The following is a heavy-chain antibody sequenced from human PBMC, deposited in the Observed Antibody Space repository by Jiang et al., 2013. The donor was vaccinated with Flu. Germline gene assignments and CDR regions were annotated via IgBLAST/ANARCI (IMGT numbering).Heavy chain of an antibody. D-gene: IGHD6-19*01. CDR1: AFTFTTSA. CDR2: IVVGSGNT. CDR3: AAGASGWYYYYYGLDV. J-gene: IGHJ6*02. Sequence: GAEVKRPGTSVKVSCKASAFTFTTSAVQWVRQARGQRLEWIGWIVVGSGNTNYAPKFQERVTITRDLSTRTAYMELSSLRSEDTAVYYCAAGASGWYYYYYGLDVWGQGTTVTVSS. V-gene: IGHV1-58*01.